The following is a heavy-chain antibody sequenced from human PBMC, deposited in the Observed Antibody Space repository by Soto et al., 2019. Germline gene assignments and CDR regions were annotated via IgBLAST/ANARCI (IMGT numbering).Heavy chain of an antibody. CDR1: GFSFSSHA. J-gene: IGHJ5*02. D-gene: IGHD6-13*01. CDR3: VRKGSIAAAGYWWFDP. CDR2: IWYDGSKK. Sequence: QVQLVESGGGVVQPGRSLRLSCVTSGFSFSSHAMHWVRQAPGKGLEWVAFIWYDGSKKYYADSVKGRFTISRDNSKNTLNLQMNSLRVEDTAMYYCVRKGSIAAAGYWWFDPWGQGTQVTVSS. V-gene: IGHV3-33*01.